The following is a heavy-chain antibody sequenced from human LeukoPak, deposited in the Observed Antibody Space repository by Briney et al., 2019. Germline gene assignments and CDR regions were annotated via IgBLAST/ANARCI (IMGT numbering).Heavy chain of an antibody. D-gene: IGHD4-11*01. CDR3: ARDLGPGHSSARYFDL. Sequence: ASVKVSCKASGYTFTGYYMHWVRPAPGQGLEWMGWINPNSGGTNYAQKFQGRVTMTRDTSISTAYMELSRLRSDDTAVYYCARDLGPGHSSARYFDLWGRGTLVTVSS. CDR2: INPNSGGT. CDR1: GYTFTGYY. J-gene: IGHJ2*01. V-gene: IGHV1-2*02.